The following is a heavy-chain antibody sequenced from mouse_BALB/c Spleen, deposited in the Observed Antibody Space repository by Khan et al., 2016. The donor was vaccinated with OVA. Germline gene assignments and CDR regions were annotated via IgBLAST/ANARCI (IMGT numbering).Heavy chain of an antibody. CDR2: IWGGGST. V-gene: IGHV2-6-5*01. J-gene: IGHJ4*01. CDR1: GFSLSDYG. Sequence: QVQLKQSGPGLVAPSQNLSITCTVSGFSLSDYGVSWIRQTPGKGLEWLGVIWGGGSTYYNSALRSRLSISKDNSKSQVFLKMTSLQSDDSAMFSCAKGVWAHYYTLDYWGQGTSVTVSS. CDR3: AKGVWAHYYTLDY.